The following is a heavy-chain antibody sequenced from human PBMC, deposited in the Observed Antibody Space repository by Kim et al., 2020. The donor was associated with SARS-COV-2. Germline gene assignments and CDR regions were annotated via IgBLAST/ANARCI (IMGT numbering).Heavy chain of an antibody. CDR1: GGSVSSGSYY. CDR2: IYYSGST. J-gene: IGHJ3*02. CDR3: AEGGYYYDSSGYSHDAFDI. V-gene: IGHV4-61*01. Sequence: SETLSLTCTVSGGSVSSGSYYWSWIRQPPGKGLEWIGYIYYSGSTNYNPSLKSRVTISVDTSKNQFSLKLSSVTAADTAVYYCAEGGYYYDSSGYSHDAFDIWGQGTMVTVSS. D-gene: IGHD3-22*01.